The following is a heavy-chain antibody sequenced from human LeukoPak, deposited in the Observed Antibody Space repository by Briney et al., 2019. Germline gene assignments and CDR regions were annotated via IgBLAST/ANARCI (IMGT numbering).Heavy chain of an antibody. Sequence: PGESLKISCKGSGYSFTSYWFGCVRQMPGKGLEWRGIIYPGDSDPRYSPSFQGQVTISADKSISTAYLQWSSLTASDTAMYYFARRLYYDSSAYFFDYWGRGTKVTVSS. CDR3: ARRLYYDSSAYFFDY. CDR1: GYSFTSYW. J-gene: IGHJ4*02. CDR2: IYPGDSDP. V-gene: IGHV5-51*01. D-gene: IGHD3-22*01.